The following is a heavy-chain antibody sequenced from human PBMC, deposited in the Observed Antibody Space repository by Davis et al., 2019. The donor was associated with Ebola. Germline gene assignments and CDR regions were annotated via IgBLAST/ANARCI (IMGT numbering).Heavy chain of an antibody. CDR3: GSFNRGSRGIDY. CDR1: GDSVHMNSAA. D-gene: IGHD7-27*01. V-gene: IGHV6-1*01. Sequence: HSQTLSLTCAISGDSVHMNSAAWIWIRQSPSRGLECLGRTYYASKWNSEYAVSVKSRITVNPDTSKNQFSLQLNSVTPDDTAVYYCGSFNRGSRGIDYWGQGTLVTVSS. J-gene: IGHJ4*02. CDR2: TYYASKWNS.